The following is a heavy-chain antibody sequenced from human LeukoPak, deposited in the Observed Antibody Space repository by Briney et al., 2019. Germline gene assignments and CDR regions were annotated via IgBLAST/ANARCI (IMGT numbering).Heavy chain of an antibody. D-gene: IGHD3-10*01. CDR3: AWFYGSGSYYPFDY. J-gene: IGHJ4*02. CDR1: GSTVSSYW. CDR2: IKQDGSDE. Sequence: GGSLRLSCVASGSTVSSYWMSWVRQAPGKGLEWVAIIKQDGSDEYYVDSVKGRFTISRDNARYSLSLQMNSLRAEDTAVYYCAWFYGSGSYYPFDYWGQGTLVTVSS. V-gene: IGHV3-7*01.